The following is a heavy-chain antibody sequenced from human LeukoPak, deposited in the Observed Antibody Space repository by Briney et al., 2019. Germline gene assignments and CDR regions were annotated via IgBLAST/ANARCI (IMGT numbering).Heavy chain of an antibody. V-gene: IGHV1-69*05. CDR3: AREGVVTTRRGYYYMDV. CDR2: IIPTFGTA. J-gene: IGHJ6*03. Sequence: SVKVSCKASGGTFSSYAISWVRQAPGQGLEWMGGIIPTFGTASYAQKFQGRVTITTDESTSTAYMDLSSLRSEDAAVYYCAREGVVTTRRGYYYMDVWGKGTTVTVSS. D-gene: IGHD4-11*01. CDR1: GGTFSSYA.